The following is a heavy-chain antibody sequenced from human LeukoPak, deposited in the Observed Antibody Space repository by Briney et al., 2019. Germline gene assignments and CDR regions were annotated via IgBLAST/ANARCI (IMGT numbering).Heavy chain of an antibody. CDR2: ISYDGSNK. CDR3: ARDGGDDYYYGMDV. V-gene: IGHV3-30*03. CDR1: GFTFSSYG. Sequence: PGRSLRLSCAASGFTFSSYGMHWVRKAPGKGLEWVAVISYDGSNKYYADSVKGRFTISRDNSKNTLYLQMNSLRAEDTAVYYCARDGGDDYYYGMDVWGQGTTVTVSS. J-gene: IGHJ6*02. D-gene: IGHD2-21*02.